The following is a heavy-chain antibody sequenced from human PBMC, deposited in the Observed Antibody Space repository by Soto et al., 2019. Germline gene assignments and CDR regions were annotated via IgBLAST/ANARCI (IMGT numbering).Heavy chain of an antibody. CDR1: GHSITSHY. CDR3: ARDRGSYALDY. V-gene: IGHV1-46*01. D-gene: IGHD1-26*01. Sequence: ASVKVSCKASGHSITSHYMHWVRQAPGQGLEWMGTIDPTGGRTNYAQKFQGRVTMTRDTSTSTVYMELSSLTSEDTAVYYCARDRGSYALDYWGQGPLVTVSS. CDR2: IDPTGGRT. J-gene: IGHJ4*02.